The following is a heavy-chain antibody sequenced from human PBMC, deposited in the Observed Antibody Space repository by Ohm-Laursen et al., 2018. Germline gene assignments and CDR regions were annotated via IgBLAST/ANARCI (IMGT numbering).Heavy chain of an antibody. Sequence: SLRLSCAASGFTFSSYSMNWVRQAPGKGLEWVSFMTSSGSYIYYADSVRGRFAISRDNSQKTVYLQMNSLSADDTAVYYCARDLWKMLRGASWFDPWGQGTLVTVSS. V-gene: IGHV3-21*04. J-gene: IGHJ5*02. CDR3: ARDLWKMLRGASWFDP. CDR2: MTSSGSYI. D-gene: IGHD3-10*01. CDR1: GFTFSSYS.